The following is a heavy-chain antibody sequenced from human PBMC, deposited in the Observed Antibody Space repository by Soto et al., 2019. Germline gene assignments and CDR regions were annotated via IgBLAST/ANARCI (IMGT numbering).Heavy chain of an antibody. V-gene: IGHV3-15*01. D-gene: IGHD2-21*01. CDR3: LSDFHG. J-gene: IGHJ4*02. Sequence: PGGSLRLSCLGSVFTFSNAYMSWVRQAPGKGPEWVARIKSKTDGGTTDYVAPVKGRFTVSRDDSKNTLYLQMDSLKTEDTAVYYCLSDFHGWGQGTLV. CDR2: IKSKTDGGTT. CDR1: VFTFSNAY.